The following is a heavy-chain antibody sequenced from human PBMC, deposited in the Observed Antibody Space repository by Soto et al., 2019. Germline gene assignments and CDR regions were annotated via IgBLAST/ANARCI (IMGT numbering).Heavy chain of an antibody. Sequence: PSATLSLTCTVSGGSISSGDYYWSWIRQPPGKGLEWIAYIHYSGSTYYNPSLKSRVTISVDTSKNQFSLKLSSVTAADTAVYYCARSRYSGSYFFDYWGQGILVTVSS. V-gene: IGHV4-30-4*01. D-gene: IGHD1-26*01. CDR2: IHYSGST. CDR3: ARSRYSGSYFFDY. CDR1: GGSISSGDYY. J-gene: IGHJ4*02.